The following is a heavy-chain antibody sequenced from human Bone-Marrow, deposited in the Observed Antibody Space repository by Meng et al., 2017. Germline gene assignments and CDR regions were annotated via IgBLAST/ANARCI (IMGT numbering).Heavy chain of an antibody. V-gene: IGHV3-66*02. Sequence: GGSLRLSCAASGFTFSDYYMSWVRQAPGKGLEWVSVIYSGGSTYYADSVKGRFTISRDNSKNTLYLQMNSLRAEDTAVYYCARAIFWSSSSLNNYYYGMDVWGQGTTVTVSS. D-gene: IGHD6-13*01. CDR1: GFTFSDYY. CDR2: IYSGGST. CDR3: ARAIFWSSSSLNNYYYGMDV. J-gene: IGHJ6*02.